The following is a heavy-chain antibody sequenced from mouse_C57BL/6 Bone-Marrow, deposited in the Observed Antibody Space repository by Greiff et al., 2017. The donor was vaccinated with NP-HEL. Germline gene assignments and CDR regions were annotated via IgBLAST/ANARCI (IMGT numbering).Heavy chain of an antibody. CDR2: VYPYNGGT. D-gene: IGHD1-1*01. V-gene: IGHV1-36*01. CDR1: GFTFTDYY. Sequence: VQLQQSGPVLVKPGPSVKISCKASGFTFTDYYMHWVKQSPGKSLEWIGLVYPYNGGTSYNQKFKGKATLTVDTSSSTAYMELNSLTSEDSAVYYCARSHYYGSSHWYFDVWGTGTTVTVSS. CDR3: ARSHYYGSSHWYFDV. J-gene: IGHJ1*03.